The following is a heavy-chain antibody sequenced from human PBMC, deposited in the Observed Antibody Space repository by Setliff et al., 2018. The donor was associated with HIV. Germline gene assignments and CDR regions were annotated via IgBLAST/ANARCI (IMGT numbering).Heavy chain of an antibody. Sequence: GASVKVSCKASGYTFSSYDINWVRQATGQGLEWMGRMNPNSGNTGYAQKFQGRVTMTRNTSISTAYMELSSLRSEDTAVYYCARVDGAYNDNIFDYWGQGTLVTVSS. D-gene: IGHD1-1*01. CDR2: MNPNSGNT. J-gene: IGHJ4*02. V-gene: IGHV1-8*02. CDR1: GYTFSSYD. CDR3: ARVDGAYNDNIFDY.